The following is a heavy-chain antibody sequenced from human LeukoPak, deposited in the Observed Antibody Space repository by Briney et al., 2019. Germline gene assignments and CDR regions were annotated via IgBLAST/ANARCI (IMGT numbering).Heavy chain of an antibody. V-gene: IGHV1-18*01. Sequence: ASVKIPCKASGYTFTSYGISWVRQAPGQGLEWMGWISAYNGNTNYAQKLQGRVTMTTDTSTSTAYMELRSLRSDDTAVYYCARVLDIMVRGVIIFDYWGQGTLVTVSS. CDR1: GYTFTSYG. J-gene: IGHJ4*02. CDR3: ARVLDIMVRGVIIFDY. CDR2: ISAYNGNT. D-gene: IGHD3-10*01.